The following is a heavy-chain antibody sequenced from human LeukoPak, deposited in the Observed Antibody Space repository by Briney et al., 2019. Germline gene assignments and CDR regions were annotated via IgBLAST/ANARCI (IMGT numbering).Heavy chain of an antibody. CDR2: LNPNSGNT. CDR1: GYTFTSYD. CDR3: ARGPPERPQGY. J-gene: IGHJ4*02. V-gene: IGHV1-8*01. Sequence: VASVRISCTASGYTFTSYDLSCVRDATGQGGEWMGWLNPNSGNTGYAQKFQGRITMTRDTSISTAYMELSSLRSEDTAVYYCARGPPERPQGYWGQGTLVTVSS. D-gene: IGHD1-14*01.